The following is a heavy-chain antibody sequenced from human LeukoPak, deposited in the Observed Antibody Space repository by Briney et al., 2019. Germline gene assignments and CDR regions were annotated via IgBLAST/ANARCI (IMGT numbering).Heavy chain of an antibody. CDR3: ARGALQLWIPFDY. Sequence: PGGSLRLSCAASGFTFSSYSMNWVRQAPGKGLEWVSYISSSSSTIYYADSVKGRFTISRDNAKNSLYLQMNSLRAEDTAVYYCARGALQLWIPFDYWGQGTLVTVSS. D-gene: IGHD5-18*01. CDR1: GFTFSSYS. CDR2: ISSSSSTI. V-gene: IGHV3-48*01. J-gene: IGHJ4*02.